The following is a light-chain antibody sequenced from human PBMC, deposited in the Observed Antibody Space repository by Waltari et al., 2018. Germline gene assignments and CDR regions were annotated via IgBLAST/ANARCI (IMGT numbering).Light chain of an antibody. J-gene: IGKJ1*01. V-gene: IGKV1-5*03. CDR1: QTINNW. CDR3: HQYNTFSGS. Sequence: DIQMTQSPSTLSASVGDKVTITCRASQTINNWLAWYQLKPGKAPKILIYDASTLHSGVPSRFSGSRSETQFTLTISSLQPDYFATYFCHQYNTFSGSFGQGTKVEVK. CDR2: DAS.